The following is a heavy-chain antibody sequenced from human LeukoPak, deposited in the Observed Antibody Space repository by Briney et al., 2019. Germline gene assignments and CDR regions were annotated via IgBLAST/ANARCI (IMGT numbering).Heavy chain of an antibody. D-gene: IGHD6-13*01. J-gene: IGHJ5*02. Sequence: PSETLSLTCTVSGGSISSYYWSWIRQPPGKGLEWIGEINHSGSTNYNPSLKSRVTISVDTSKNQFSLKLSSVTAADTAVYYCASAHSSSWFWGWFDPWGQGTLVTVSS. V-gene: IGHV4-34*01. CDR2: INHSGST. CDR1: GGSISSYY. CDR3: ASAHSSSWFWGWFDP.